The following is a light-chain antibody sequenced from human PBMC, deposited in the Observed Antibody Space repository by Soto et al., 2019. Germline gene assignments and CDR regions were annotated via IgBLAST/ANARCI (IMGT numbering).Light chain of an antibody. CDR3: QQRSNWPAIT. J-gene: IGKJ5*01. CDR1: QSVSSS. V-gene: IGKV3-11*01. Sequence: EIVLTQSPATLSLSPGEIATLACRASQSVSSSLAWYQQKPGQAPRLFIYGASNRASGIPARFSGSGSGTDFTLTISSLEPEDFAVYYCQQRSNWPAITFGQGTRLEIK. CDR2: GAS.